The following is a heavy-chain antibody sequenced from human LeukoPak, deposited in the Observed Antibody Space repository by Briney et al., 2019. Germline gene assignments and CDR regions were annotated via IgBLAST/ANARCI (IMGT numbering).Heavy chain of an antibody. CDR3: TTPSINWGYLDAFDI. Sequence: GGSLRLSCAASGFTFSSYSMNWVRQAPGKELEWVSSISSSSSYIYYADSVKGRFTISRDNAKNSLYLQMNSLRAEDTAVYYCTTPSINWGYLDAFDIWGQGTMVTVSS. V-gene: IGHV3-21*01. CDR1: GFTFSSYS. J-gene: IGHJ3*02. D-gene: IGHD7-27*01. CDR2: ISSSSSYI.